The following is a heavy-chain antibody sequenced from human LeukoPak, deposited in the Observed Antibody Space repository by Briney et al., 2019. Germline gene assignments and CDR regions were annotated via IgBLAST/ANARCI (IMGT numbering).Heavy chain of an antibody. CDR2: ISAYNGNT. V-gene: IGHV1-18*01. Sequence: ASVKVSCKASGYTFTSYGISWVRQAPGQGLEWMGWISAYNGNTNYAQKLQGRVTMTTDTSTSTAYMELRSLRSDDTAVYYCASPYCSGGSCLEDLFGYWGQGTLVTVSS. CDR1: GYTFTSYG. J-gene: IGHJ4*02. CDR3: ASPYCSGGSCLEDLFGY. D-gene: IGHD2-15*01.